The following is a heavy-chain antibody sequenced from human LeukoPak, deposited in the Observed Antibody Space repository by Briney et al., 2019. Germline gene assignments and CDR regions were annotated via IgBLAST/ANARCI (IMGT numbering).Heavy chain of an antibody. CDR3: ARDPRGLGELPYYFDY. CDR1: GGTFSSYA. CDR2: IIPILGIA. J-gene: IGHJ4*02. V-gene: IGHV1-69*04. D-gene: IGHD3-16*02. Sequence: GASVTVSCKASGGTFSSYAISWVRQAPGQGLEWMGRIIPILGIANYAQKFQGRVTITADKSTSTAYMEVSSLRSEDTAVYYCARDPRGLGELPYYFDYWGQGTLVTVSS.